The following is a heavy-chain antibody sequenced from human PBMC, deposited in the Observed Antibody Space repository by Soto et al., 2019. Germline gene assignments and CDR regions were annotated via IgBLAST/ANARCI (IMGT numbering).Heavy chain of an antibody. CDR1: GGSISGGAYS. CDR3: ARALYYFDS. CDR2: IYHSGTT. V-gene: IGHV4-30-2*01. Sequence: QLQLQESGSGLVKPSQTLSLTCAVSGGSISGGAYSWSWIRQPPGKGLEWIGYIYHSGTTYYHPSLMSRVAISVDTSKSQFSLKLSSVAAAVTAIYYCARALYYFDSWGQGTLVTVSS. J-gene: IGHJ4*02.